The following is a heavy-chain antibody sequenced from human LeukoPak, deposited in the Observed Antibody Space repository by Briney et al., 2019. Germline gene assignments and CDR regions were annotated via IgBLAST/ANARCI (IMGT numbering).Heavy chain of an antibody. CDR2: ISSNGGTT. CDR1: GFTFSSYA. Sequence: GGSLRLSCSTSGFTFSSYAMQWVRQAPGKGLESVSVISSNGGTTYYADSVKGRFTISRDNSENTLYLQMSSLRGEDTAVYYCVGSSSLDYWGQGTLVTVSS. V-gene: IGHV3-64D*09. J-gene: IGHJ4*02. CDR3: VGSSSLDY. D-gene: IGHD6-13*01.